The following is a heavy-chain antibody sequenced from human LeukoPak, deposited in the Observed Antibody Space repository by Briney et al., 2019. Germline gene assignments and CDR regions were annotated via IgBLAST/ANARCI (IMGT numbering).Heavy chain of an antibody. V-gene: IGHV3-30*04. CDR2: ISFDDINK. CDR1: GFTFSSYE. J-gene: IGHJ4*02. D-gene: IGHD6-19*01. CDR3: AKDGRAGWTHPYYFDY. Sequence: GGSLRLSCAASGFTFSSYEMNWVRQAPGKGLEWVALISFDDINKYYADSVKGRFTISRDNSQNTVYLQMNSLRAEDTAVYYCAKDGRAGWTHPYYFDYWGQGTLVTVSS.